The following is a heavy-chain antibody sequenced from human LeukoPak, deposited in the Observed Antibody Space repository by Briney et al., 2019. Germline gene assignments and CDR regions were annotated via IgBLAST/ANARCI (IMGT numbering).Heavy chain of an antibody. CDR2: MNPNSGNT. CDR3: ARVFRIEWLVPDYFDY. D-gene: IGHD6-19*01. Sequence: ASVKVSCKASGYTFTSYDINWVRQATGQGLEWMGWMNPNSGNTGYAQKFQGRVTMTRNTSISTAYMELSSLRSEDTAVYYCARVFRIEWLVPDYFDYWGQGTLVTVSS. CDR1: GYTFTSYD. V-gene: IGHV1-8*01. J-gene: IGHJ4*02.